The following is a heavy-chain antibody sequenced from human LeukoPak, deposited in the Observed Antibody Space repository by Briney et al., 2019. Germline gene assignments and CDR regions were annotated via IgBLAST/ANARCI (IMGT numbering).Heavy chain of an antibody. V-gene: IGHV3-9*01. CDR3: AKDFCSSTNCYAFDY. J-gene: IGHJ4*02. Sequence: GRSLRLSCAASGFTFDDYAMHWVRQAPGKDLEWVSGITWNSGSIGYADSVKGRFTISRDNAKNSLYLQMNSLRAEDTALYYCAKDFCSSTNCYAFDYWGQGTLVTVSS. CDR1: GFTFDDYA. D-gene: IGHD2-2*01. CDR2: ITWNSGSI.